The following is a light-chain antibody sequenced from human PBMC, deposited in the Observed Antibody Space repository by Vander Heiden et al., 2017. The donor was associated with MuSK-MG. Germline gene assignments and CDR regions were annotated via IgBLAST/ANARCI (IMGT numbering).Light chain of an antibody. Sequence: EVTLAQSPGTLCLSPAERATLSCRASQSVSSSYLAWYQQKPGQAPRLLIYGVSSRFTGIPDRFSGSGSGTDFTLTISRLEPEDFAVYYCQQDGSSPYTFGQGTKVEIK. CDR3: QQDGSSPYT. V-gene: IGKV3-20*01. CDR1: QSVSSSY. CDR2: GVS. J-gene: IGKJ2*01.